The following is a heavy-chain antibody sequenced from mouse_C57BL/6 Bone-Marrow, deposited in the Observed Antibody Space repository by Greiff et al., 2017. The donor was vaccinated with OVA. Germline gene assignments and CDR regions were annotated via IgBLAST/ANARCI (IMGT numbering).Heavy chain of an antibody. D-gene: IGHD2-4*01. CDR1: GYTFTSYW. V-gene: IGHV1-64*01. Sequence: QVQLQQPGAELVKPGASVKLSCKASGYTFTSYWMHWVKQRPGQGLEWIGMIHPNSGSTNYNEQFKSKATLTVDKSSSTAYMQLSSLTSEDSAVYYCATQLYWGLRRGFAYWGQGTLVTVSA. J-gene: IGHJ3*01. CDR3: ATQLYWGLRRGFAY. CDR2: IHPNSGST.